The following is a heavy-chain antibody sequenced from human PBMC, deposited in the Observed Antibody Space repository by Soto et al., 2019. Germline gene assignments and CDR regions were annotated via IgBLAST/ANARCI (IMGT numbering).Heavy chain of an antibody. CDR2: ISAYNGNT. CDR1: GYTFTSYG. J-gene: IGHJ4*02. V-gene: IGHV1-18*01. Sequence: QVQLVQSGAEVKKPGASVKVSCKASGYTFTSYGISWVRQAPGQGLEWMGWISAYNGNTNYAQKLQGTVTMTTDTSTTTAYTELRSLRSDDTAVYYCARTPPLEPVHFDYWGQGTLVTVSS. CDR3: ARTPPLEPVHFDY. D-gene: IGHD2-15*01.